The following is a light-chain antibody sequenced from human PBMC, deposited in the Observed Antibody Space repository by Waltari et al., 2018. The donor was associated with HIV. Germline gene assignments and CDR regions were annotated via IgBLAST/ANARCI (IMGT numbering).Light chain of an antibody. Sequence: QPASVSGSPGQSITISCTGTRSDVGGYNYVSWFQHHPGKAPKLVIYEVSNRPSGVSNRFSGFKSANTASLTISGLQAEDEGDYYCSSYTSSRTWVFGGGTKLTVL. CDR1: RSDVGGYNY. CDR3: SSYTSSRTWV. J-gene: IGLJ3*02. V-gene: IGLV2-14*01. CDR2: EVS.